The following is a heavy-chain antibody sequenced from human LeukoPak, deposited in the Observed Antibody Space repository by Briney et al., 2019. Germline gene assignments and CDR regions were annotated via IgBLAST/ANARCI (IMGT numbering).Heavy chain of an antibody. CDR3: TTTYSSSWYFDAFDI. CDR1: GFTFSSYG. V-gene: IGHV3-23*01. CDR2: ISGDAGRT. D-gene: IGHD6-13*01. Sequence: GGSPRLSCAASGFTFSSYGMNWVRQAPGKGLEWVSGISGDAGRTYYADSVKGRFTIYRDNSKNTLYLQMNSLKTEDTAVYYCTTTYSSSWYFDAFDIWGQGTMVTVSS. J-gene: IGHJ3*02.